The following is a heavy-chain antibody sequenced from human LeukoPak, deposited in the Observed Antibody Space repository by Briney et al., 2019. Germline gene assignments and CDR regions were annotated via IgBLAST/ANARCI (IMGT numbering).Heavy chain of an antibody. CDR3: ASTGYYDFWSGYLVFDY. CDR1: GYSISSVYY. J-gene: IGHJ4*02. CDR2: IYHSGST. D-gene: IGHD3-3*01. V-gene: IGHV4-38-2*01. Sequence: SETLSLTCAVSGYSISSVYYWGWIRQPPGKGLEWIGSIYHSGSTYYSPSLKSRVTISVDTSKNQFSLKLSSVTAADTAVYYCASTGYYDFWSGYLVFDYWGQGTLVTVSS.